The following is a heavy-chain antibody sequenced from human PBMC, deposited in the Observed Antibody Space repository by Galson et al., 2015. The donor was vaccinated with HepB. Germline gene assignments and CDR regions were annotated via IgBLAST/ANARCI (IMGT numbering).Heavy chain of an antibody. CDR1: GFTFSSYE. Sequence: SLRLSCAASGFTFSSYEMNWVRQAPGKGLEWISYISTSGTLTVYADSVKGRFTISRDNAKNSLYLQMNSLRAEDTALYYCARGWVNDMLDVWGQGTTVTVSS. CDR3: ARGWVNDMLDV. V-gene: IGHV3-48*03. J-gene: IGHJ6*02. CDR2: ISTSGTLT. D-gene: IGHD1-26*01.